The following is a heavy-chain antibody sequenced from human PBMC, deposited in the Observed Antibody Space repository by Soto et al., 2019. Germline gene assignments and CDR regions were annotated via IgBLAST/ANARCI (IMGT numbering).Heavy chain of an antibody. CDR3: AREGSSSWYGESAFDI. Sequence: SETLSLTCAVSSGSISSSNWWSWVRQPPGKGLEWIGEIYHSGSTNYNPSLKSRVTISVDRSKNQLTLKLSSVTAADTAVYYCAREGSSSWYGESAFDIWGQGTMVTVSS. J-gene: IGHJ3*02. V-gene: IGHV4-4*02. CDR2: IYHSGST. CDR1: SGSISSSNW. D-gene: IGHD6-13*01.